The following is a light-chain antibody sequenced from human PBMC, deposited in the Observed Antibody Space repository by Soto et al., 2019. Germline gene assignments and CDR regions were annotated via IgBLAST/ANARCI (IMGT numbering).Light chain of an antibody. V-gene: IGKV1-39*01. CDR2: AAS. J-gene: IGKJ1*01. Sequence: DIHLTQSPSSLSASVGDRVTITCRASQSISSYLNWYQQKPGKAPKLLIYAASSLQSGVPSRFSGSGSGTDFTLTISSLQPEDFATYYCQQSYSTPPRFGQGTKVDIK. CDR3: QQSYSTPPR. CDR1: QSISSY.